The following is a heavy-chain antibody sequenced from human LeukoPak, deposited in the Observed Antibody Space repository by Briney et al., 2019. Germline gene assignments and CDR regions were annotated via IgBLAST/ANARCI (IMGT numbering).Heavy chain of an antibody. V-gene: IGHV3-30*03. D-gene: IGHD4-17*01. Sequence: SLRLSXAASGFTFSSYGMHWVRQAPGKGLEWVAVISYDGSNKYYADSVKGRFTISRDNSKNTLYLQMNSLRAEDTAVYYCARLAPYGEHPFWGQGTLVTVSS. J-gene: IGHJ4*02. CDR3: ARLAPYGEHPF. CDR1: GFTFSSYG. CDR2: ISYDGSNK.